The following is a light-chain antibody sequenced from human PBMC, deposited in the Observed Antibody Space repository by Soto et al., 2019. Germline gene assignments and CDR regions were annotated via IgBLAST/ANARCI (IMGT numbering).Light chain of an antibody. Sequence: PGETVTLSCRASQSVSSNYLAWYQQKPGQAPRLLIFGASTRATGIPARFSGSGSWTDFTLTISSLQSEDFAVYYCQEYKNWPPAITFGQGTRL. CDR1: QSVSSN. CDR2: GAS. V-gene: IGKV3-15*01. CDR3: QEYKNWPPAIT. J-gene: IGKJ5*01.